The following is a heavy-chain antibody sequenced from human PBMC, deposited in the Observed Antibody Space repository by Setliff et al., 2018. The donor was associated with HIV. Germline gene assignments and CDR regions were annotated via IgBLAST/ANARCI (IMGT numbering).Heavy chain of an antibody. Sequence: SVKVSCKASGCTFSSYAISWVRQAPGQGLEWMGGIIPILGIANYAQKFQGRVTITRDTSASTAYMELSSLRSEDTAVYYCARGGVTMVRGVRGPFGYWGQGTLVTVSS. J-gene: IGHJ4*02. CDR3: ARGGVTMVRGVRGPFGY. CDR2: IIPILGIA. V-gene: IGHV1-69*10. CDR1: GCTFSSYA. D-gene: IGHD3-10*01.